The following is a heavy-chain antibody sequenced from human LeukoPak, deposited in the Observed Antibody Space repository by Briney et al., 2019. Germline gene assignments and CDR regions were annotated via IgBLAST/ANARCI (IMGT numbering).Heavy chain of an antibody. CDR3: AILSILTGYYTSDY. CDR2: INHSGST. CDR1: GGSFSGYY. J-gene: IGHJ4*02. Sequence: PSETLSLTCAVYGGSFSGYYWSWIPDPPEKGLEWIGEINHSGSTNYNPCLKSRVTISVDKSKNQFSLKLSSVTAADTAVYYFAILSILTGYYTSDYWGQGTRVTVS. V-gene: IGHV4-34*01. D-gene: IGHD3-9*01.